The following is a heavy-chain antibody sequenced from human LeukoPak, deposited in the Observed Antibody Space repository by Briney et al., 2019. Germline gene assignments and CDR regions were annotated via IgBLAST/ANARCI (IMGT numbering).Heavy chain of an antibody. CDR2: NSGYNGNT. CDR1: GYTFSSYG. V-gene: IGHV1-18*01. D-gene: IGHD3-9*01. Sequence: ASVKVSCKASGYTFSSYGFSWVRQAPGQGLEWMGWNSGYNGNTNYAQKLQGRVTMTTDTSTSTAYMELRSLRSDDTAVYYCARSSRYDIWTGYPYWGQGTLVTVSP. J-gene: IGHJ4*02. CDR3: ARSSRYDIWTGYPY.